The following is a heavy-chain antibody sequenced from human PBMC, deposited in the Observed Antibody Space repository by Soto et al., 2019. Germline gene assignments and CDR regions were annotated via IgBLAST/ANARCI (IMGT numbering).Heavy chain of an antibody. V-gene: IGHV3-11*01. CDR2: IASSGATI. Sequence: PGGSLRLSCVASGFTFSDYYFSWIRQAPGKGLEWISYIASSGATIYYADSVRGRFTISRDNAEKSVYLQMNSLRAEDTAXXXXXXXXAAPAATGFDNCGGQGTXVXVSS. CDR1: GFTFSDYY. J-gene: IGHJ1*01. CDR3: XXXXAAPAATGFDNC. D-gene: IGHD2-2*01.